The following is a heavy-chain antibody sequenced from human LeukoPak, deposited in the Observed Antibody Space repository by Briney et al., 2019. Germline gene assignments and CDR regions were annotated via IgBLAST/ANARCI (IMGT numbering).Heavy chain of an antibody. CDR1: GVSVSSGSYY. J-gene: IGHJ5*02. CDR3: ARVLGAVAAQRFDP. V-gene: IGHV4-61*01. D-gene: IGHD6-19*01. CDR2: IYYSGST. Sequence: SETLSLTCTVSGVSVSSGSYYWSWIRQPPGKGLEWIGYIYYSGSTNYNPSLKSRVTISVDTSKNQFSLKLSSVTAADTAVYYCARVLGAVAAQRFDPWGQGTLVTVSS.